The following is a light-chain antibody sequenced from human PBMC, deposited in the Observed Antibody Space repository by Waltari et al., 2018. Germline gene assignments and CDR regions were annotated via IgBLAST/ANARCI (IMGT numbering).Light chain of an antibody. CDR1: QSVGSR. CDR3: RQYYNWPYT. J-gene: IGKJ2*01. Sequence: EIVMTQSPASLSVSPGERATLSCRASQSVGSRVAWDQQKPGQAPRLLISGASTRDTGVPARFGGSGSGTEFTLTISSLQSEDFAVYYCRQYYNWPYTFGQGTKLEI. CDR2: GAS. V-gene: IGKV3-15*01.